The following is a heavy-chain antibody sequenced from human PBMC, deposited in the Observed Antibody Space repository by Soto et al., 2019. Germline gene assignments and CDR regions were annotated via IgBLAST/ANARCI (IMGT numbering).Heavy chain of an antibody. CDR1: GDSISSGDYY. CDR3: ARGLLTASHHLDGFDP. J-gene: IGHJ5*02. Sequence: QVHLQESGPGLVKPSQTLSLTCTVSGDSISSGDYYWSWSRQPPGKGLEWIGYIYYSGSTYYNPSLKSRVTISVDTSKNQFSLKLSSVTAADTAVYLCARGLLTASHHLDGFDPWGQGTLVTVSS. V-gene: IGHV4-30-4*01. CDR2: IYYSGST. D-gene: IGHD2-21*02.